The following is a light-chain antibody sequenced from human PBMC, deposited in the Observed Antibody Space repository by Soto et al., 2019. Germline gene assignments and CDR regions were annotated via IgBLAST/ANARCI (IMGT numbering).Light chain of an antibody. CDR1: QSISSY. Sequence: DIQMTQSPSSLSASVGDRVTITCRASQSISSYLNWYQQKPGKAPKLLIYAASSLQSGVPSRFSGSGSGTDFTLTISSLQPEAFANYYCQQSYSTLTFGGGTKVEIK. V-gene: IGKV1-39*01. J-gene: IGKJ4*01. CDR2: AAS. CDR3: QQSYSTLT.